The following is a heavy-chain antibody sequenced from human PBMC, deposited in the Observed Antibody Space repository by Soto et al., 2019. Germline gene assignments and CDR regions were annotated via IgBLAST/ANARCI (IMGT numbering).Heavy chain of an antibody. V-gene: IGHV4-59*01. CDR1: GGSISSYY. CDR3: ARAFEMYASGWYYFDY. D-gene: IGHD6-19*01. J-gene: IGHJ4*02. CDR2: IYYSEST. Sequence: QVQLQESGPGLMKPSETLSLTCTVSGGSISSYYWSWIRQPPGKGLEWIGFIYYSESTNYNPSLQIRVTISVDTSKNQFSLRLTSVTAADTAVYYCARAFEMYASGWYYFDYWGQGTLVNVSS.